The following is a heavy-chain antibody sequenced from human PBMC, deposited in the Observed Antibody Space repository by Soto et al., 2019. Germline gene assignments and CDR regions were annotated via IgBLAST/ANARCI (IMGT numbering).Heavy chain of an antibody. V-gene: IGHV1-69*13. CDR1: GGTFSSYA. Sequence: SVKVSCKASGGTFSSYAISWVRQAPGQGLEWMGGIIPIFGTANYAQKFQGRVTITADESTSTAYMELSSLRSEDTAVYYCASPVQVPADIYYYYYGMDVWGQGTTVTVS. D-gene: IGHD2-2*01. CDR2: IIPIFGTA. CDR3: ASPVQVPADIYYYYYGMDV. J-gene: IGHJ6*02.